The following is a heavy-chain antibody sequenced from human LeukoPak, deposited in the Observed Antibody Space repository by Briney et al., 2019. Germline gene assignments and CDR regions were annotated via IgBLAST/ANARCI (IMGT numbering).Heavy chain of an antibody. CDR1: GFTFSNYA. D-gene: IGHD3-3*01. J-gene: IGHJ6*02. V-gene: IGHV3-23*01. CDR2: ISGSGGGT. CDR3: ARDFYDFWSGYPHFYYYGMDV. Sequence: GGSLRLSCAASGFTFSNYAMTWVRRAPGKGLEWVSAISGSGGGTYYADSVKGRFTISRDNSKNTLYLQMNSLRAEDTAVYYCARDFYDFWSGYPHFYYYGMDVWGQGTTVTVSS.